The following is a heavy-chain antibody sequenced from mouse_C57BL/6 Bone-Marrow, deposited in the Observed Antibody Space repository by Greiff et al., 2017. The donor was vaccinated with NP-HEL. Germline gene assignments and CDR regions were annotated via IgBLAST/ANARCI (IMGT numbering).Heavy chain of an antibody. CDR2: INPYNGGT. V-gene: IGHV1-19*01. D-gene: IGHD4-1*01. CDR1: GYTFTDYY. CDR3: ARRTGTLNWTFFDD. J-gene: IGHJ2*01. Sequence: EVQLQQSGPVLVKPGASVKMSCKASGYTFTDYYMNWVKQSPGKSLEWIGVINPYNGGTSYNQKFKGKATLTVDKSSSTAYMELNSLTSEDSAVYYCARRTGTLNWTFFDDWGQGTTLTVSS.